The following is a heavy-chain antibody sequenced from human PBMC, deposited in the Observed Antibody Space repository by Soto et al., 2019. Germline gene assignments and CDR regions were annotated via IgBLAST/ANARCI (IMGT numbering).Heavy chain of an antibody. Sequence: SVKVSCKASGDTFSRYAISWVRQAPGQGLEWMGGIIPIFGTANYAQKFQGRVTITADKSTSTAYMELSSLRSEDTAVYYCARDRRVVRGIVSTDYFDYWGQGTLVTVSS. CDR3: ARDRRVVRGIVSTDYFDY. CDR1: GDTFSRYA. V-gene: IGHV1-69*06. CDR2: IIPIFGTA. D-gene: IGHD3-10*01. J-gene: IGHJ4*02.